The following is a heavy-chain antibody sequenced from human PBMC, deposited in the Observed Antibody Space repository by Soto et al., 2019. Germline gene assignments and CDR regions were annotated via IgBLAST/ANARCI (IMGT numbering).Heavy chain of an antibody. V-gene: IGHV1-3*05. CDR2: INAGNGNT. CDR3: ATRLWYSGSHG. CDR1: GYTFTSYA. Sequence: QVQLVQSGAEEKKPGASVKVSCKASGYTFTSYAMHWVRQAPGQRLEWMGWINAGNGNTKYSQKFQGRVTITRDTPASTDDMELSSLRSEDTAVYYCATRLWYSGSHGWGQGTLVIVSS. D-gene: IGHD1-26*01. J-gene: IGHJ4*02.